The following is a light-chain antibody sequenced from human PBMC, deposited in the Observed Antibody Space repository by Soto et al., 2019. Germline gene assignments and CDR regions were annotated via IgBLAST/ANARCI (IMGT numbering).Light chain of an antibody. V-gene: IGLV2-14*03. J-gene: IGLJ1*01. CDR3: NSFTTTNTYV. Sequence: QSVLTQPASVSGSPGQSITISCTGASSDVGGFDHVSWYQQHPGKVPRLLIYDVSSRPSGVSDRFSGSKSGNTASLTISGLKAEDEADYYCNSFTTTNTYVFGTGTRSPS. CDR2: DVS. CDR1: SSDVGGFDH.